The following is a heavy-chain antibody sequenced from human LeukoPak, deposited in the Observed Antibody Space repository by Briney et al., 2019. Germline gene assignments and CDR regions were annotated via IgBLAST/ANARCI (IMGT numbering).Heavy chain of an antibody. D-gene: IGHD1-26*01. CDR2: TQYDGSNE. Sequence: GGSLRLSCAASGFTFSSYGMHWVRQAPGKGLEWVAYTQYDGSNEQYAHSVKGRFRISRDNSKNTLYLQMNSLRAEDTAVFYCAKGGARLHSYYFDYWGQGTLVTVSS. CDR3: AKGGARLHSYYFDY. J-gene: IGHJ4*02. CDR1: GFTFSSYG. V-gene: IGHV3-30*02.